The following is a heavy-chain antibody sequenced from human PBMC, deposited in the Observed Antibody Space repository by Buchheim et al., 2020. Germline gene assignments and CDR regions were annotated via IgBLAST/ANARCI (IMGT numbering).Heavy chain of an antibody. CDR1: GYTFTSYD. Sequence: QVQLVQSGAEVKKPGASVKVSCKASGYTFTSYDINWVRQATGQGLEWMGWMNPNSGNTGYAQKFQGRVTMTRNTFISQAYMELSSLRSEDSAVYYCARDNYDFWCGYYSSPYYYGMDVWGQGTT. D-gene: IGHD3-3*01. V-gene: IGHV1-8*01. CDR3: ARDNYDFWCGYYSSPYYYGMDV. CDR2: MNPNSGNT. J-gene: IGHJ6*02.